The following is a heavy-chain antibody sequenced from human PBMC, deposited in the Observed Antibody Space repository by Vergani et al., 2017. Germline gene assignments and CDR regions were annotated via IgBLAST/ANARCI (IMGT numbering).Heavy chain of an antibody. V-gene: IGHV1-69*13. Sequence: QVQLVQSGAEVKKPGSSVKVSCKASGGTFSSYAISWVRQAPGQGLEWMGRIIPIFGTANYAQKFQGRVTITADESTSTAYMELSSLRSEDTAVYYCARTFGGVXVSSPWDYYYGMDVWGQGTTVTVSS. CDR1: GGTFSSYA. CDR2: IIPIFGTA. CDR3: ARTFGGVXVSSPWDYYYGMDV. J-gene: IGHJ6*02. D-gene: IGHD3-16*02.